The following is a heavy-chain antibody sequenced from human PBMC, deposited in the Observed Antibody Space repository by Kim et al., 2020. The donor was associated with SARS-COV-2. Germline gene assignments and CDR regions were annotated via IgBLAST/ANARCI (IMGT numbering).Heavy chain of an antibody. J-gene: IGHJ4*02. Sequence: GGSLRLSCAASGFTFSSYSMNWVRQAPGKELEWVSSISSSSYIYYADSVKGRFTISRDNAKNSLYLQMNSLRAEDTAVYYCARDRYDSSGYYRGTTTHIDYWGQGTLVTVSS. D-gene: IGHD3-22*01. V-gene: IGHV3-21*01. CDR3: ARDRYDSSGYYRGTTTHIDY. CDR1: GFTFSSYS. CDR2: ISSSSYI.